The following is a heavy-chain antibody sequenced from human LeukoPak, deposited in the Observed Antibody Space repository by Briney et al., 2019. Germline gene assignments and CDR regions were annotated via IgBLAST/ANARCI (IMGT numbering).Heavy chain of an antibody. CDR1: GGSISSYY. Sequence: SETLSLTCTVSGGSISSYYWSWIRQPPGKGLEWIGYIYYSGSTNHNPSLKSRVTISVDTSKNQFSLKLSSVTAADTAVYYCARGNSKLNYYYYYMDVWGKGTTVTVSS. D-gene: IGHD4-11*01. V-gene: IGHV4-59*01. CDR2: IYYSGST. J-gene: IGHJ6*03. CDR3: ARGNSKLNYYYYYMDV.